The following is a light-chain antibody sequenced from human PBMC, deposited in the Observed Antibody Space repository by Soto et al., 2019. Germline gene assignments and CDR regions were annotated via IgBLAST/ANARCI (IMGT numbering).Light chain of an antibody. CDR2: AAS. CDR1: QSISVH. CDR3: QQSYITPYT. V-gene: IGKV1-39*01. J-gene: IGKJ2*01. Sequence: DIQMTQSPSSLSASVRDTVTITCRASQSISVHLNWYQQKPGEVPKLLIYAASNLHSGVPSRFSGSGSETDFALTNSSLQPEDFATYYGQQSYITPYTFGQGTRLEIK.